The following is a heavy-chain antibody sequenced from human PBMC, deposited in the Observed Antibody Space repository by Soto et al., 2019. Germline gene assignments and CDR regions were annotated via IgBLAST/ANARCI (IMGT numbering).Heavy chain of an antibody. CDR2: ISSSSSYI. J-gene: IGHJ6*02. V-gene: IGHV3-21*01. CDR1: GFTFSSYS. CDR3: ARDLDYYGSGSYSYYYYYGMDV. Sequence: GGSLRLSCAASGFTFSSYSMNWVRQAPGKGLEWVSSISSSSSYIYYADSVKGRFTISRDNAKNSLYLQMNSLRAEDTAVYYCARDLDYYGSGSYSYYYYYGMDVWGQGTTVTVSS. D-gene: IGHD3-10*01.